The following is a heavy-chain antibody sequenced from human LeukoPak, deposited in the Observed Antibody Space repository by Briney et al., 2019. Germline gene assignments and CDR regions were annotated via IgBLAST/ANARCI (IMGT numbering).Heavy chain of an antibody. V-gene: IGHV4-59*08. D-gene: IGHD1-26*01. Sequence: SETLSLTCTVSGGSISSYYWSWIRQPPGKGLEWIGYIYYSGSTNYNPFLKSRVTISVDTSKNHFSLKLSSVTAADTAVYYCARHLAKGLYYFDYWGQGTLLTVSS. CDR2: IYYSGST. CDR1: GGSISSYY. J-gene: IGHJ4*02. CDR3: ARHLAKGLYYFDY.